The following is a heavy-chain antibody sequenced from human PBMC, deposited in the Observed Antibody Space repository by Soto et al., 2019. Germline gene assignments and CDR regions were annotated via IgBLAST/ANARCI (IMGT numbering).Heavy chain of an antibody. CDR1: GFTFTSSA. CDR2: IVVGSGNT. Sequence: ASVKVSCKASGFTFTSSARQWVRQARGQRLEWIGWIVVGSGNTNYAQKFQERVTITRDMSTSTAYMELSSLRSEDTAVYYCGSAQLIAARRAFDIWGQGTMVTVSS. J-gene: IGHJ3*02. D-gene: IGHD6-6*01. CDR3: GSAQLIAARRAFDI. V-gene: IGHV1-58*02.